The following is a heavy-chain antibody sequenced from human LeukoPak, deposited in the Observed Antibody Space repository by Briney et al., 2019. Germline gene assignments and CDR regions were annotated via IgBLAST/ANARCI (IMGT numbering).Heavy chain of an antibody. D-gene: IGHD1-1*01. J-gene: IGHJ4*02. CDR2: IYHSGNT. CDR1: GGSISSSNW. V-gene: IGHV4-4*02. Sequence: PSETLSLTCAVSGGSISSSNWWSWVRQPPGKGLEWIGEIYHSGNTNYNPSLKSRVTIPVDKSKNQFSLKLSSVTAADTAVYYCARDGSTTGTTTDYWGQGTLVTVSS. CDR3: ARDGSTTGTTTDY.